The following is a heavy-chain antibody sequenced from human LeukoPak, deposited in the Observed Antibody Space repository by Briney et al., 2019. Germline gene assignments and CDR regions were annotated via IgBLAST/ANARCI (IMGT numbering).Heavy chain of an antibody. J-gene: IGHJ4*02. Sequence: ASVKVSCKASGYTFTSYGISWVRQAPGQGLEWMGWISAYNGNTNYAQKLQGRVTMTTDTSTSTAYMELRSLRSDDTAVYYCARDYTHYDFWSGYYEFDYWGQGTLVTVSS. CDR3: ARDYTHYDFWSGYYEFDY. V-gene: IGHV1-18*01. CDR1: GYTFTSYG. D-gene: IGHD3-3*01. CDR2: ISAYNGNT.